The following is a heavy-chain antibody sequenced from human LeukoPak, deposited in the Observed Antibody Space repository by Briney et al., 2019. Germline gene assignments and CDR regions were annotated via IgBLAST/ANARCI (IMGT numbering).Heavy chain of an antibody. Sequence: KPSGTLSLPCAVSGFSITSGDYWGWVRQPPGKGPEWIGAIYHTGTTYYNPSLKSRVTIPVDTSSNQFSLRLSSVTAADTAVYYCARLGCGSTSCYKIWFDPWGQGTLVTVSS. CDR2: IYHTGTT. D-gene: IGHD2-2*02. V-gene: IGHV4-38-2*01. CDR1: GFSITSGDY. J-gene: IGHJ5*02. CDR3: ARLGCGSTSCYKIWFDP.